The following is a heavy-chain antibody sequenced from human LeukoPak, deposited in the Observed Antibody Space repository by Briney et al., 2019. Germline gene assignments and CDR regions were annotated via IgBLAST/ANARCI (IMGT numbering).Heavy chain of an antibody. Sequence: GGSLRLSCEASGFTYGSHAMYWARQAPGKGLEWVAGIFGSGGSPHYADPVKGRFTISRDNSRNTVYLQINSLRAEDTAVYYCGKTTVGYSSGQKPAWPVDYWGQGPLVTVSS. J-gene: IGHJ4*02. CDR3: GKTTVGYSSGQKPAWPVDY. CDR1: GFTYGSHA. V-gene: IGHV3-23*01. CDR2: IFGSGGSP. D-gene: IGHD5-18*01.